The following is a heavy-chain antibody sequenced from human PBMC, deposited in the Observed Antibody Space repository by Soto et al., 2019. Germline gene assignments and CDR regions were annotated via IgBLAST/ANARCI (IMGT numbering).Heavy chain of an antibody. CDR2: INANSGGT. V-gene: IGHV1-2*02. CDR1: GYTFTGYY. Sequence: QVPLVQSGAEVKKPGASVKVSCKASGYTFTGYYMHWVRQAPGQGLEWMGWINANSGGTNYAQKFQGRVTMTRDTSISATYMELSRLISDDTAVYYCARARGYGDLGYWGQGTLVTVSS. J-gene: IGHJ4*02. D-gene: IGHD4-17*01. CDR3: ARARGYGDLGY.